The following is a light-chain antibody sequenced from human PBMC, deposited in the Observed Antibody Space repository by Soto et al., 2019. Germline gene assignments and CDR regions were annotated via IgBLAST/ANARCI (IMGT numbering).Light chain of an antibody. CDR2: GAS. J-gene: IGKJ4*01. Sequence: IVMTQSPATLSVSPGYRAPLSCMASQGVRRDLAWYQQKAGQSPRLLIYGASPRAAETPARCSGSGAETEFTLTSSSLQSEDFAVYYCQQYSKWPLTFGGGTKVEI. V-gene: IGKV3-15*01. CDR3: QQYSKWPLT. CDR1: QGVRRD.